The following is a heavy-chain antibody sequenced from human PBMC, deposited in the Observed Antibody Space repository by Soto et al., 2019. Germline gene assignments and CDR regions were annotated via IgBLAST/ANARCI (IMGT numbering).Heavy chain of an antibody. CDR1: EFTFSSYS. V-gene: IGHV3-23*01. D-gene: IGHD3-3*01. CDR2: VNGGGDIT. J-gene: IGHJ6*02. Sequence: EVQLLESGGGLVQPGGSLRLSCAASEFTFSSYSMIWVRQAPGKGLEWVSGVNGGGDITYYADSVKGRFTISRDNSKNSLYLQMNRLRAEDTAVFYCASGHFGVTMDVWGQGTTVTVSS. CDR3: ASGHFGVTMDV.